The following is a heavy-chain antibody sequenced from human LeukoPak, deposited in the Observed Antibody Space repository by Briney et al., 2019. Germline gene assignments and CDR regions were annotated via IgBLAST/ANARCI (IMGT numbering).Heavy chain of an antibody. CDR2: ISYDGSNK. V-gene: IGHV3-30*18. J-gene: IGHJ5*02. D-gene: IGHD3-3*01. CDR1: GFTFSSYG. Sequence: GGSLRLSCAASGFTFSSYGMHWVRQAPGKGLEWVAVISYDGSNKYYADSVKGRFTISRDNSKNTLYLQMNSLRAEDTAVYYCAKNDFWTPNWFDPWGQGTLVTVSS. CDR3: AKNDFWTPNWFDP.